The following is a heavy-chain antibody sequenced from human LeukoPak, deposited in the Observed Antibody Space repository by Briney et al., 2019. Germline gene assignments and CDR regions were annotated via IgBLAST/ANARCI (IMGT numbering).Heavy chain of an antibody. CDR2: IYYSGST. CDR3: ARSQDYDILTGYENWFDP. Sequence: ETLSFTCTVSGGSISSSSYYWGWIRQPPGKGLEWIGSIYYSGSTYYNPSLKSRVTISVDTSKNQFSLKLSSVTAADTAVYYCARSQDYDILTGYENWFDPWGQGTLVTVSS. D-gene: IGHD3-9*01. J-gene: IGHJ5*02. V-gene: IGHV4-39*01. CDR1: GGSISSSSYY.